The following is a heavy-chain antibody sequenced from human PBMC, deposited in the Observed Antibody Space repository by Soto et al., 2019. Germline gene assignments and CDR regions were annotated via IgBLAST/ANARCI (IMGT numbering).Heavy chain of an antibody. J-gene: IGHJ4*02. CDR1: GLTFSGYG. CDR2: ISYDGSNK. D-gene: IGHD2-15*01. Sequence: GGFLRLSCAASGLTFSGYGMHWVRQAPGKGLEWVAVISYDGSNKYYADSAKGRFTISRDNSKNTLYLQMNSLRAEDTAVYYCAKDRCSGGNCYVDYWGQGTLVTVSS. CDR3: AKDRCSGGNCYVDY. V-gene: IGHV3-30*18.